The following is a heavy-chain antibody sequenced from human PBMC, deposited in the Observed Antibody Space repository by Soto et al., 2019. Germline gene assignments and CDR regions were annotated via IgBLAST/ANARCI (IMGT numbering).Heavy chain of an antibody. D-gene: IGHD1-26*01. CDR1: GFRFRTRA. V-gene: IGHV3-23*01. CDR3: TTHEEGAPWAGGFDS. J-gene: IGHJ5*01. Sequence: VGSLRLSCAASGFRFRTRAMSWVRQAPGKGLEWVASIRPGGDSTYYADSVKGRFAVSRDNSNVTLYLQMDSLRVEDTAIYYCTTHEEGAPWAGGFDSWGQGTLVTVSS. CDR2: IRPGGDST.